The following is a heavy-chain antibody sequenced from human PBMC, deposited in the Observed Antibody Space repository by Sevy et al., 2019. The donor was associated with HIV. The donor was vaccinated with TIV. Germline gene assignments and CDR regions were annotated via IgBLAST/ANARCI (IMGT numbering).Heavy chain of an antibody. J-gene: IGHJ6*02. V-gene: IGHV3-74*01. CDR2: INSDGSST. Sequence: GGCLRLSCAASGFTFSSYWMHWVRQAPGKGLVWVSRINSDGSSTSYADSVKGRFTISRDNAKNTLYLQMNSLRAEDTAVYYCARERPPDIVVVVAAGMDVWGQGTTVTVSS. D-gene: IGHD2-15*01. CDR1: GFTFSSYW. CDR3: ARERPPDIVVVVAAGMDV.